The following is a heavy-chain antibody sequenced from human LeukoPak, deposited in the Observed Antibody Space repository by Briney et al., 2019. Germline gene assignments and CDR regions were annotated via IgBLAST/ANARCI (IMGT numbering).Heavy chain of an antibody. D-gene: IGHD6-13*01. J-gene: IGHJ4*02. CDR2: INSDGSST. CDR1: GFTFSSYW. V-gene: IGHV3-74*01. CDR3: ARAMYSSSRTFDY. Sequence: GGSLRLSCAASGFTFSSYWMHWVRQAPGKGLVWVSRINSDGSSTSYADSVKGRFTISRDNAKNTLYLQMNSLRAEDTAVYYCARAMYSSSRTFDYWGQGTLVTVSS.